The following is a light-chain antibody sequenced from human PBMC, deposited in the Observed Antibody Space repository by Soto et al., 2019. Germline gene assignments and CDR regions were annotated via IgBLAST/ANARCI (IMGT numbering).Light chain of an antibody. CDR3: NSYTSRSTFDV. J-gene: IGLJ1*01. CDR2: EVS. CDR1: SSDVGGYNY. V-gene: IGLV2-14*01. Sequence: QSALTQPASVSGSPGQSITISCTGSSSDVGGYNYVSWYQQHPGKAPKIMIYEVSNRPSGVSNRFSGSKSGNTASLTISGLQAEDEADYYCNSYTSRSTFDVFGTGTKLTVL.